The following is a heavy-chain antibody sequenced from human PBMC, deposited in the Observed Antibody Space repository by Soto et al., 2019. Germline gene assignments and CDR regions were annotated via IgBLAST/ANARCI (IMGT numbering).Heavy chain of an antibody. D-gene: IGHD6-13*01. CDR3: ARDWWGYSSSWYLYYYYGMDV. CDR1: GFTFSSYS. V-gene: IGHV3-21*01. CDR2: ISSSSSYI. Sequence: EVQLVESGGGLVKPGGSLRLSCAASGFTFSSYSMNWVRQAPGKGLEWVSSISSSSSYIYYADSVKGRFTISRDNAKNSLYMQMNSLRAEDTAVYYCARDWWGYSSSWYLYYYYGMDVWGQGTTVTVSS. J-gene: IGHJ6*02.